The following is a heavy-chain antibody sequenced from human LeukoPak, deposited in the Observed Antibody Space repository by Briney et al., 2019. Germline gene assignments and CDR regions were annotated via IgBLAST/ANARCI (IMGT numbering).Heavy chain of an antibody. CDR3: AKDRTYYYDSSGYIDY. D-gene: IGHD3-22*01. V-gene: IGHV3-23*01. CDR2: ISGSGGST. Sequence: PLGSLRLSSAVSGVTFSNYAMSWVRQGPREGLEWVSGISGSGGSTYYADSVKGRFTISRDNSKNTLYLQMTSLRAEDTAVYHCAKDRTYYYDSSGYIDYWGHGTLVTVSS. J-gene: IGHJ4*01. CDR1: GVTFSNYA.